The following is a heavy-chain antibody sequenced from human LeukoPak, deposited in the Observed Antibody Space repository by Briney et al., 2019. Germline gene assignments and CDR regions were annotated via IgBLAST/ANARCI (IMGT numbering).Heavy chain of an antibody. CDR1: GFTFDDYS. CDR3: VREITMSGGFDP. D-gene: IGHD3-10*02. CDR2: ISSRSSYI. V-gene: IGHV3-21*06. J-gene: IGHJ5*02. Sequence: GGSLRLSCAASGFTFDDYSMNWVRQAPGKGLEWVSSISSRSSYIFYADSVKGRFSISRDNAKNSLYLQMTSLRVEDTAVYYCVREITMSGGFDPWGQGTLVTVSS.